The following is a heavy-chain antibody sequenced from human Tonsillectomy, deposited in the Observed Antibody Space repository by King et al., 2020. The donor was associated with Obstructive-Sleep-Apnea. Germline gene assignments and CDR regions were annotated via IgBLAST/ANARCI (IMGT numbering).Heavy chain of an antibody. V-gene: IGHV3-33*01. Sequence: VQLVESGGGVVQPGRSLRLSCATSGFTFSDYGMHWVRQAPGKGLEWVAGIWYDGSKKYYADSVKGRFTISRDDSKNTLYLQMNSLRAEDTAVYYCGRDKKTGYSSGWHYFDYWGQGTQVTVSS. CDR2: IWYDGSKK. D-gene: IGHD6-19*01. CDR3: GRDKKTGYSSGWHYFDY. CDR1: GFTFSDYG. J-gene: IGHJ4*02.